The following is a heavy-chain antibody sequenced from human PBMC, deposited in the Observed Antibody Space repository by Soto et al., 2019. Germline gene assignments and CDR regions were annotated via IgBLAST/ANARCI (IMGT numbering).Heavy chain of an antibody. V-gene: IGHV4-34*01. CDR2: INHSGST. CDR1: GGSFSGYY. Sequence: PSETLSLTCAVYGGSFSGYYWSWIRQPPGKGLEWIGEINHSGSTNYNPSLKSRVTISVDTSKNQFSLKLSSVTAADTAVYYCARGRRSYDILTGYKHYYYYYGMDVWGQGTTVTVSS. J-gene: IGHJ6*02. D-gene: IGHD3-9*01. CDR3: ARGRRSYDILTGYKHYYYYYGMDV.